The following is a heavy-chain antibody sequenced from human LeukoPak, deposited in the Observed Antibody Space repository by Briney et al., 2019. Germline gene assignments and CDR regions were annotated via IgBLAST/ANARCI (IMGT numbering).Heavy chain of an antibody. CDR2: IYHSGST. CDR1: GYSISSGYY. D-gene: IGHD4-17*01. J-gene: IGHJ5*02. Sequence: SETLSLTCTVSGYSISSGYYWGWIRQPPGKGLEWIGSIYHSGSTYYNPSLKSRVTISVDTSKNQFSLKLSSVTAADTAVYYCARQDGATVTRLTNWFDPWGQGTLVTVSS. CDR3: ARQDGATVTRLTNWFDP. V-gene: IGHV4-38-2*02.